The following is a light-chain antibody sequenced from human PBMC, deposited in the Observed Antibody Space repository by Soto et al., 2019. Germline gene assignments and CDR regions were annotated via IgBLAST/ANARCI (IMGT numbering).Light chain of an antibody. CDR2: AAS. CDR3: QQSYSSWT. V-gene: IGKV1-39*01. J-gene: IGKJ1*01. Sequence: DIQITQYPSSLSASVGDRVTITCRASQSISSYLNWYQQKPGKAPKLLIYAASSLQSGVPSRFSGSGSGTDFTLTISSLQPEDFATYYCQQSYSSWTFGQGSMVDVK. CDR1: QSISSY.